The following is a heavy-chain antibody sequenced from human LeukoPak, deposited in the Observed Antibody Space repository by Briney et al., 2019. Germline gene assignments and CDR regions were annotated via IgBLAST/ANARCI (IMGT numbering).Heavy chain of an antibody. V-gene: IGHV3-48*04. D-gene: IGHD3-9*01. CDR3: ARDQFPYYDILTGYGGVDY. J-gene: IGHJ4*02. CDR1: GFTFSSYW. Sequence: PGGSLRLSCAASGFTFSSYWMSWVRQAPGKGLEWVSYISSSGSTIYYADSVKGRFTISRDNAKNSLYLQMNSLGAEDTAVYYCARDQFPYYDILTGYGGVDYWGQGTLVTVSS. CDR2: ISSSGSTI.